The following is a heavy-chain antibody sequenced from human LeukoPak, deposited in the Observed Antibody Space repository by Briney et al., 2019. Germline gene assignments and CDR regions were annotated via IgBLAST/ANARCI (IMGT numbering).Heavy chain of an antibody. CDR2: ISAYNGNT. CDR3: ARDTSKGAPYYFDY. V-gene: IGHV1-18*01. Sequence: GASVKVSCKASGYTFTSYGIGWVRQAPGQGLEWMGWISAYNGNTNYAQKLQGRVTMTTDTSTSTAYMELRSLRSDDTAVYYCARDTSKGAPYYFDYWGQGTLVTVSS. J-gene: IGHJ4*02. CDR1: GYTFTSYG.